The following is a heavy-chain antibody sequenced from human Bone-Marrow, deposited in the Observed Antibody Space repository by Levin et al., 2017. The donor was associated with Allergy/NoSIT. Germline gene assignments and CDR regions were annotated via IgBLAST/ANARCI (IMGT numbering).Heavy chain of an antibody. CDR3: ARATTMVRGVIDY. J-gene: IGHJ4*02. CDR2: INPNSGGT. Sequence: GESLKISCKASGYTFTGYYMHWVRQAPGQGLEWMGWINPNSGGTNYAQKFQGRVTMTRDTSISTAYMELSRLRSDDTAVYYCARATTMVRGVIDYWGQGTLVTVSS. CDR1: GYTFTGYY. D-gene: IGHD3-10*01. V-gene: IGHV1-2*02.